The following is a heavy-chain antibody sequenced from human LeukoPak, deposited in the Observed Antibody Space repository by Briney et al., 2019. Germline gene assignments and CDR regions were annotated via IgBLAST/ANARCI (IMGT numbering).Heavy chain of an antibody. J-gene: IGHJ6*03. V-gene: IGHV4-30-4*07. CDR2: IYYSGST. CDR3: ARVGGSVRGPNHNYYYYYMDV. Sequence: SQTLSLTCAVSGGSISSGGYSWSWIRQPPGKGLEWIGYIYYSGSTYYNPSLKSRVTISVDTSKNQFSLKLSSVTAADTAVYYCARVGGSVRGPNHNYYYYYMDVWGKGTTVTVSS. D-gene: IGHD3-10*01. CDR1: GGSISSGGYS.